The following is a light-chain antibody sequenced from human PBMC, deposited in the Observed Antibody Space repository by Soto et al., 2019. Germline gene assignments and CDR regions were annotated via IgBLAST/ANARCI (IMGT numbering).Light chain of an antibody. V-gene: IGKV3-11*01. CDR3: QQRSDWPPFLT. CDR1: QSVRSY. Sequence: EIVLTQSPATLSLSPGERATLSCRASQSVRSYLDWYQQKPGQAPRLLIYEASIRATGIPARFSGSGSGTDFTLTISSLEPEVFAVYYFQQRSDWPPFLTVGGGTTVEIK. CDR2: EAS. J-gene: IGKJ4*01.